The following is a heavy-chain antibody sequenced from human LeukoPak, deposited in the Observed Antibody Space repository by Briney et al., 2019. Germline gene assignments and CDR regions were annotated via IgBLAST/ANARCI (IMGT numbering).Heavy chain of an antibody. CDR3: ARVSDYVWGSYRSDI. J-gene: IGHJ3*02. D-gene: IGHD3-16*02. Sequence: TLSLTCTVSGGSISSGSYYWSWIRQPAGKGLEWIGRIYTSGSTNYNPSLKSRVTISVDTSKNQFSLKLSSVTAADTAVYYCARVSDYVWGSYRSDIWGQGTMVTVPS. CDR1: GGSISSGSYY. CDR2: IYTSGST. V-gene: IGHV4-61*02.